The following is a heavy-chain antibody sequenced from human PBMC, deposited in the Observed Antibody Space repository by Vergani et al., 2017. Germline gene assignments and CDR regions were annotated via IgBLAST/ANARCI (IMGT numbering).Heavy chain of an antibody. J-gene: IGHJ3*01. Sequence: EKQLVPSGSETKKPGESLKISCQAFGYIFSNFWIGWVRQRPGRGLEGMGIIYPGDSEVKSNPTFRGQVIFSVDTSVNTAYLQWRSLQASDTATYFCASGGHGSENGGALQLWGQGTNITVSS. V-gene: IGHV5-51*01. CDR1: GYIFSNFW. D-gene: IGHD3-10*01. CDR3: ASGGHGSENGGALQL. CDR2: IYPGDSEV.